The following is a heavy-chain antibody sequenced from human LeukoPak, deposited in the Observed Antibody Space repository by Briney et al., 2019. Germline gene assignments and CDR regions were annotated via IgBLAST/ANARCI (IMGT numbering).Heavy chain of an antibody. CDR1: GFTFSTYW. D-gene: IGHD1-7*01. CDR3: ATAGNYRFDY. J-gene: IGHJ4*02. V-gene: IGHV3-74*01. CDR2: MNNDESTT. Sequence: QPGGSLRLSCAASGFTFSTYWMHWVRQAPGKGLVWVSRMNNDESTTNYADSVKGRFTISRDNAKNTLYLQMNSLRAEDTAVYYCATAGNYRFDYWGLGTLVTVSS.